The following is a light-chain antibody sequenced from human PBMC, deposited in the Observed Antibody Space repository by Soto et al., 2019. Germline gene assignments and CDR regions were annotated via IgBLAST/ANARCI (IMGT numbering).Light chain of an antibody. CDR2: GAS. CDR1: QSVSSSY. V-gene: IGKV3-20*01. Sequence: EIVLTQSPGTLSLSPGERATLSCRASQSVSSSYVAWYQQKPGQAPRLLIYGASSRATGIPARFIGSGSGTDFTLTISRLEPEDFAVYYCQQYGSSPGTFGQGTKVEIK. CDR3: QQYGSSPGT. J-gene: IGKJ1*01.